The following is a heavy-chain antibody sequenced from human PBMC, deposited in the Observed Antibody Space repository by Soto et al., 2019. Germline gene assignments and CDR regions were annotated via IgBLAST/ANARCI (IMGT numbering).Heavy chain of an antibody. V-gene: IGHV5-51*01. D-gene: IGHD2-15*01. Sequence: LGESLKISCKGSGYTFTSYWIGWVRQMPGEGLEWMGVIYPSDSDIRYSPPFQGKVTISADKSITTAYLQWSSLKAADTAMYYCVRSGTSSGRFSDYWGQGTLVTVSS. CDR1: GYTFTSYW. CDR3: VRSGTSSGRFSDY. CDR2: IYPSDSDI. J-gene: IGHJ4*02.